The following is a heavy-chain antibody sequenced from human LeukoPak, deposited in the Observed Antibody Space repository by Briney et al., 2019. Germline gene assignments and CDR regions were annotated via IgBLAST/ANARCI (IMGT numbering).Heavy chain of an antibody. V-gene: IGHV3-9*01. CDR1: GFTFDDYA. J-gene: IGHJ6*02. CDR2: ISWNSGSI. D-gene: IGHD3-10*01. CDR3: AKGKGLSYYGSGSLSRGGMDV. Sequence: PGGSLRLSCAPSGFTFDDYAMHWVRQAPGKGLEWVSGISWNSGSIGYADSVKGRFTISRDNAKNSLYLQMNSLRAEDTALYYCAKGKGLSYYGSGSLSRGGMDVWGQGTTVTVSS.